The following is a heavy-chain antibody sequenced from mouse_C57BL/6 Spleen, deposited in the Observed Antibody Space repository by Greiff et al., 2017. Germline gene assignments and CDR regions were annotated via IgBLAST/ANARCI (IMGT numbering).Heavy chain of an antibody. CDR1: GYAFSSSW. J-gene: IGHJ1*03. Sequence: QVQLKESGPELVKPGASVKISCKASGYAFSSSWMNWVKQRPGKGLEWIGRIYPGDGDTNYNGKFKGKATLTADKSSSTAYMQLSSLTSEDSAVYFCARDGSSLYWYFDVWGTGTTVTVSS. D-gene: IGHD1-1*01. V-gene: IGHV1-82*01. CDR3: ARDGSSLYWYFDV. CDR2: IYPGDGDT.